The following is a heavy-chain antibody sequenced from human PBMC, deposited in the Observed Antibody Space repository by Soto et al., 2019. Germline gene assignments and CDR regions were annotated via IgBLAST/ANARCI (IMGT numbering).Heavy chain of an antibody. D-gene: IGHD3-22*01. J-gene: IGHJ4*02. CDR3: AKVDYYDSSGYYSGFDY. CDR2: ISGSGGST. CDR1: GFTFSSYA. Sequence: GVSLRLSCAASGFTFSSYAMSWVRQAPGKGLEWVSAISGSGGSTYYADSVKGRFTISRDNSKNTLYLQMNSLRAEDTAVYYCAKVDYYDSSGYYSGFDYWGQGAVVTVSS. V-gene: IGHV3-23*01.